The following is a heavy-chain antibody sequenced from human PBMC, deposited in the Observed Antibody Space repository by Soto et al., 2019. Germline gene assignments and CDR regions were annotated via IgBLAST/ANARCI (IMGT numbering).Heavy chain of an antibody. CDR3: AKERGSGSQLWFRHYYYYGMDV. V-gene: IGHV3-11*06. CDR2: INSSTSYT. CDR1: GFTFSDYY. D-gene: IGHD5-18*01. J-gene: IGHJ6*02. Sequence: QVQLVESGGGLVKPGGSLRLSCAASGFTFSDYYMIWIRQAPGKGLEWVSYINSSTSYTKYADSVKGRFTISRDNAKNSLYLQMNNLRGEDTAVYYCAKERGSGSQLWFRHYYYYGMDVWGQGTTVTVSS.